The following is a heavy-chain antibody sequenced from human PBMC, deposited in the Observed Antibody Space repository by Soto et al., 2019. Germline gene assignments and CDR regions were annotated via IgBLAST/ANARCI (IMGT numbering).Heavy chain of an antibody. D-gene: IGHD3-10*01. V-gene: IGHV3-7*01. Sequence: EVQLVESGGGLVQPGGSLRLSCAASGFTFSFYWMSWVRQAPGKGLGWVANIKEDGSEKYYVDSVKGRFTISRDNAKNSLYLQMNSLRAEDTAVYYCARGRMVRGVTFYYYYYMDVWGKGTTVTVS. CDR1: GFTFSFYW. J-gene: IGHJ6*03. CDR3: ARGRMVRGVTFYYYYYMDV. CDR2: IKEDGSEK.